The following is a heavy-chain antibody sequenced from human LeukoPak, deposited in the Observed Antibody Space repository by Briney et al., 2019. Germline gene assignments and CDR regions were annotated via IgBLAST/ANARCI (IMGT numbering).Heavy chain of an antibody. V-gene: IGHV3-9*01. CDR2: ISWNSGTI. CDR3: AKDMEWELVVGVFDY. Sequence: PGRSLRLSCAASGFTFDEYAMHWVRQAPGKGLEWVSSISWNSGTIGYADSVKGRFTISRDNAKNSLYLQMNSLRVEDTALYYCAKDMEWELVVGVFDYWGQGTLVTVSS. J-gene: IGHJ4*02. CDR1: GFTFDEYA. D-gene: IGHD1-26*01.